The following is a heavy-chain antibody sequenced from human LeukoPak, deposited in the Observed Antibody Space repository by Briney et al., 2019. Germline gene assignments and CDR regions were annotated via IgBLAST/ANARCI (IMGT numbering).Heavy chain of an antibody. Sequence: GGSLRLSCAAPGFTFSSYSMNWVRQAPGKGLEWVSSISSSSSYIYYADSVKGRFTISRDNAKNSLYLQMNSLRAEDTAVYYCARETYYYDSSGYPGGAYWGQGTLVTVSS. J-gene: IGHJ4*02. CDR3: ARETYYYDSSGYPGGAY. CDR1: GFTFSSYS. D-gene: IGHD3-22*01. V-gene: IGHV3-21*01. CDR2: ISSSSSYI.